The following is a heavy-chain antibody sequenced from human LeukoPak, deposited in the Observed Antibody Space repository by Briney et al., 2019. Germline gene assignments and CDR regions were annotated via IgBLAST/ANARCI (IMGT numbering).Heavy chain of an antibody. D-gene: IGHD5-24*01. CDR2: INWNGGST. Sequence: PGGSLRLSCAASGFTFDDYGMSWVRQAPGKGLEWVSGINWNGGSTGYADSVKGRFTISRDNAKNTLYLQMNSLRAEDTAVYYCARDIGRWLQSGVGGYWGQGTLVTVSS. V-gene: IGHV3-20*04. CDR3: ARDIGRWLQSGVGGY. J-gene: IGHJ4*02. CDR1: GFTFDDYG.